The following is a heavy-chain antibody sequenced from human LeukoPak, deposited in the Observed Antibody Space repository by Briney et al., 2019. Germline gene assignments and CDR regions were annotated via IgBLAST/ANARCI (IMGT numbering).Heavy chain of an antibody. Sequence: SETLSLTCTVSGGPITTYYLSWIRQSAGMGLEWIGRISGSGVITYNPSLKSRVILSLDTSNNHFSLKLISVTAADTAVYYCARRMVRGVLVVETRRYNWFDPWGQGTLVTVSS. D-gene: IGHD3-10*01. CDR1: GGPITTYY. CDR3: ARRMVRGVLVVETRRYNWFDP. J-gene: IGHJ5*02. V-gene: IGHV4-4*07. CDR2: ISGSGVI.